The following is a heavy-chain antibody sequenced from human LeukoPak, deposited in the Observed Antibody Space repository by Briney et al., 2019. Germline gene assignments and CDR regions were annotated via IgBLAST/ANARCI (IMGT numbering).Heavy chain of an antibody. CDR1: GGSISSGDYY. Sequence: SETLSLTCTVSGGSISSGDYYWSWIRQPPGKGLEWIGYIYYSWSTYYNPSLKSRVTISVDTSKNQFSLKLSSVTAADTAVYYCARTGIRSPPYYDSSGYYRNGDYWGQGTLVTVSS. CDR3: ARTGIRSPPYYDSSGYYRNGDY. V-gene: IGHV4-30-4*01. J-gene: IGHJ4*02. CDR2: IYYSWST. D-gene: IGHD3-22*01.